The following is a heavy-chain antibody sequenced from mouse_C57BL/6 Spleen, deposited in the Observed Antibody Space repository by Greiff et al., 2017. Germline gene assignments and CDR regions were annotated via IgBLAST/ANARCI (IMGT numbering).Heavy chain of an antibody. J-gene: IGHJ2*01. CDR2: TDPSDSYT. D-gene: IGHD2-2*01. CDR3: ARGGVTTYSIDY. V-gene: IGHV1-69*01. CDR1: GYTFTSYW. Sequence: QVQLQQPGAELVMPGASVKLSCKASGYTFTSYWMHWVKPRPGQGLEWIGETDPSDSYTNYNQKFKGKSTLTVDKSSSTAYMQLSSLTSKDSAVYYCARGGVTTYSIDYWGQGTTLTVSS.